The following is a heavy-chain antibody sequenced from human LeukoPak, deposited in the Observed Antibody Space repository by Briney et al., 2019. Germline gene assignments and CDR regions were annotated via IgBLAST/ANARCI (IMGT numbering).Heavy chain of an antibody. Sequence: SETLSLTCTVSGGSISSSSYYWGWIRQPPGKGLEWIGSIYYSGSTYYNPSLKSRVTISVDTSKNQFSLKLSSVTAADTAVYYCARESPDYGDYAGVGSNWFDPWGQGTLVTVSS. CDR1: GGSISSSSYY. V-gene: IGHV4-39*07. CDR3: ARESPDYGDYAGVGSNWFDP. J-gene: IGHJ5*02. CDR2: IYYSGST. D-gene: IGHD4-17*01.